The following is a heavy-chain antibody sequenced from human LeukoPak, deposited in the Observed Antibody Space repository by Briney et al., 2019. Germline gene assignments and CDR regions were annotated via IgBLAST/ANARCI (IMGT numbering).Heavy chain of an antibody. CDR1: GFTFSSYA. V-gene: IGHV3-23*01. J-gene: IGHJ4*02. CDR3: AKDSTFDFWSGYRTH. D-gene: IGHD3-3*01. CDR2: ISGSGGCT. Sequence: PGGSLRLSCAASGFTFSSYAMSWVRQAPGKGLEWVSAISGSGGCTYYAYSVKGRFTISRDKSKNTLSLQMNSLRAEDTAVYFCAKDSTFDFWSGYRTHWGQGTLVTVSS.